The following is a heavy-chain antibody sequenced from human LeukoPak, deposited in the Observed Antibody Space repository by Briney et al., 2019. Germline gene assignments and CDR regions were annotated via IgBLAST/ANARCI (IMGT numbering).Heavy chain of an antibody. D-gene: IGHD6-6*01. CDR1: GGSISSGGYS. J-gene: IGHJ4*02. CDR3: ASEPWSVRSSSVIH. Sequence: PSQTLSLTCAVSGGSISSGGYSWSWIRQPPGKGLEWIGYIYHSGSTYYNPSLKSRVTISVDRSKNQFSLKLSSVTAADTAVYYCASEPWSVRSSSVIHWGQGTLVTVSS. V-gene: IGHV4-30-2*01. CDR2: IYHSGST.